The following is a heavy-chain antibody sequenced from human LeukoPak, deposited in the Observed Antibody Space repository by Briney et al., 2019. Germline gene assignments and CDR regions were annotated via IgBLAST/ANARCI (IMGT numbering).Heavy chain of an antibody. CDR3: TKPYTLVHVGYNSTWHYFAD. CDR1: GFTFSSYA. J-gene: IGHJ4*02. D-gene: IGHD6-13*01. CDR2: ISYDGSNK. Sequence: GGSLRLSCAASGFTFSSYAMHWVRQAPGKGLEWVAVISYDGSNKYYTDSVKGRFTISRDNSKNTLYLQMNRLRAEDTAVYFCTKPYTLVHVGYNSTWHYFADWGQGTLVIVSS. V-gene: IGHV3-30*04.